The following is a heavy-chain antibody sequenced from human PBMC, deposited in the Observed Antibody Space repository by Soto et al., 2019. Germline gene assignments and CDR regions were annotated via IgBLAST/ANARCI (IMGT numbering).Heavy chain of an antibody. Sequence: SETLSLTCTVSGGSISSGDYYWIWIRQPPGKGLEWIGYIYYSGSTYYNPSLKSRVTISVDTSKNQFSLKLSSVTAADTAVYYCARVAGYSYGFVFDYWGQGTLVTVSS. CDR1: GGSISSGDYY. D-gene: IGHD5-18*01. J-gene: IGHJ4*02. V-gene: IGHV4-30-4*01. CDR2: IYYSGST. CDR3: ARVAGYSYGFVFDY.